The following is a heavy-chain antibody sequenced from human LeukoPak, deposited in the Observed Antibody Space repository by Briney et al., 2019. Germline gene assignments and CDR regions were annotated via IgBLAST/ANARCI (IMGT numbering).Heavy chain of an antibody. V-gene: IGHV3-33*01. Sequence: GGSLRLSCAASGFTFSSYGMHWVRQAPGKGLEWVAVIWYDGSNKYYVDSVEGRFTISRDNSKNTLYLQMNSLRAEDTAVYYCARDPVDMFVYDSGGYHYYFDYWGQGTLVTVSS. CDR1: GFTFSSYG. D-gene: IGHD3-22*01. CDR2: IWYDGSNK. CDR3: ARDPVDMFVYDSGGYHYYFDY. J-gene: IGHJ4*02.